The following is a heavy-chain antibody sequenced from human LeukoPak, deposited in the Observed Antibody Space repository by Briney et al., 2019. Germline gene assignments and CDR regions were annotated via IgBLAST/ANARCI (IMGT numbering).Heavy chain of an antibody. CDR1: GGSFSGYY. J-gene: IGHJ6*03. CDR3: ARGERELWFETYYMDV. Sequence: SETLSLTCAVYGGSFSGYYWSWIRQPPGKGLEWIGEINHSGSTNYNPSLKSRVTISVDTSKNQFSLKLSSVTAADTAVYYCARGERELWFETYYMDVWGKGTTVTISS. D-gene: IGHD3-10*01. V-gene: IGHV4-34*01. CDR2: INHSGST.